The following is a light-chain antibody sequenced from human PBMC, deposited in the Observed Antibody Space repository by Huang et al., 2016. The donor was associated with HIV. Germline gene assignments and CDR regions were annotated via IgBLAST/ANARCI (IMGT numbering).Light chain of an antibody. CDR1: QSVSSSY. CDR2: GAS. V-gene: IGKV3-20*01. J-gene: IGKJ1*01. Sequence: IVLTQSPGTLSLSPGERATLSCRASQSVSSSYLAWYQQKPGQAPRLLIYGASSRAPGIPDRFSGSGSGTDFTLTISRLEPEDFAVYYCQQYGSSPATFGQGTKVEIK. CDR3: QQYGSSPAT.